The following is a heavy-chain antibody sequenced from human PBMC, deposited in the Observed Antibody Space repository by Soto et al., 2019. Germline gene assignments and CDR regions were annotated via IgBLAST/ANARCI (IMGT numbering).Heavy chain of an antibody. CDR3: ARLGYSSGWSSYYYYYYMDV. Sequence: SETLSLTCTVSGGSISSYYWSWIRQPPGKGLEWIGYIYYSGSTNYSPSLKSRVTISVDTSKNQFSLKLSSVTAADTAVYYCARLGYSSGWSSYYYYYYMDVWGKGTTVTVSS. D-gene: IGHD6-19*01. CDR1: GGSISSYY. CDR2: IYYSGST. V-gene: IGHV4-59*08. J-gene: IGHJ6*03.